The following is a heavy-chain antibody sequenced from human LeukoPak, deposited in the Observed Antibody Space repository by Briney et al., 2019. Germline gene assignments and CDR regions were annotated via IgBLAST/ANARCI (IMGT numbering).Heavy chain of an antibody. D-gene: IGHD3-22*01. Sequence: SETLSLTCTVSGGSISSGSYYWSWIRQPAGKGLEWIGRIYTSGSTNYNPSLKSRVTISVDTSKNQFSLKLSSVTAADTAVYYCARHNDIETYYYDSSGYFAFDIWGQGTMVIVSS. V-gene: IGHV4-61*02. CDR2: IYTSGST. CDR3: ARHNDIETYYYDSSGYFAFDI. CDR1: GGSISSGSYY. J-gene: IGHJ3*02.